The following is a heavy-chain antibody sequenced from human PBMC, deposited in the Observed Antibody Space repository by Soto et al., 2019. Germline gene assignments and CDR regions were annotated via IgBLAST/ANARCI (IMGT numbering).Heavy chain of an antibody. V-gene: IGHV4-59*01. CDR3: ARGRKVEQWVSSGRGGGMDV. J-gene: IGHJ6*02. CDR2: ISHTGTT. CDR1: GTSISGYY. D-gene: IGHD6-19*01. Sequence: SETLSLTCTVSGTSISGYYWSWVRQPPGKXLEWIGYISHTGTTDYRASLKGRVNLSLDTSANSFSLKLGSVTPADTALYYCARGRKVEQWVSSGRGGGMDVWGQGTTVTVSS.